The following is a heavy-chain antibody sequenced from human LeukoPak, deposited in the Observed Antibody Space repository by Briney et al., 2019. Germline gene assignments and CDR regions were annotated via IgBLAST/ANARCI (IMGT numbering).Heavy chain of an antibody. D-gene: IGHD3-10*02. Sequence: GGSLRLSCAASGFTFSSYAMSWVRQAPGKGLEWVSAISGSGGGTYYADSVKGRFTISRDNAKNSLYLQMNSLRAEHTAVYYCAELGITMIGGVWGKGTTVTISS. CDR2: ISGSGGGT. J-gene: IGHJ6*04. CDR1: GFTFSSYA. V-gene: IGHV3-23*01. CDR3: AELGITMIGGV.